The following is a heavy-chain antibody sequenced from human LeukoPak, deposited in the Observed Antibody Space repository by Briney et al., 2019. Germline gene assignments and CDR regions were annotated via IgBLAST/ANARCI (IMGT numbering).Heavy chain of an antibody. CDR2: ISHSGDST. Sequence: ASVKVSCMASGYTFTSYDMHWVRQAPGQGLEWMGIISHSGDSTSYAQKFQGRVTMTRDTSTSTVYMGLSSLRSEDTAVYYCASVLYCGADCYSGRYFFDYWGQGTLVTVSS. J-gene: IGHJ4*02. CDR1: GYTFTSYD. V-gene: IGHV1-46*01. D-gene: IGHD2-21*02. CDR3: ASVLYCGADCYSGRYFFDY.